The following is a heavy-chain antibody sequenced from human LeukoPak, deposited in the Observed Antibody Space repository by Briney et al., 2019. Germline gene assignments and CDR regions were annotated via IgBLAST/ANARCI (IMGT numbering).Heavy chain of an antibody. CDR2: IFYTGST. V-gene: IGHV4-59*08. D-gene: IGHD3-16*01. CDR3: ARQVWVGRYYGMDV. J-gene: IGHJ6*02. CDR1: GDSISSYY. Sequence: PSETLSLTCTVSGDSISSYYWSWIRQPPGRGLEWIGYIFYTGSTNYNPSLKSRVTMSIDTSENYFSLKLSSVTAADTAVYYCARQVWVGRYYGMDVWGQGTTVTVSS.